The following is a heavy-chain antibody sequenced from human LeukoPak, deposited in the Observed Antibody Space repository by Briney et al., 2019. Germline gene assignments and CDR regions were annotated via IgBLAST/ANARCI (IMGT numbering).Heavy chain of an antibody. Sequence: GGSLRLSCAASGFTFSSYEMNWVRQAPGKGLEWVSYISSSGSTIYYADSVKGRFTISRDNTKNSLYLQMNSLRAEDTAVYYCARDPDDYVWGSYRFDAFDIWGQGTMATVSS. CDR2: ISSSGSTI. D-gene: IGHD3-16*02. CDR3: ARDPDDYVWGSYRFDAFDI. J-gene: IGHJ3*02. V-gene: IGHV3-48*03. CDR1: GFTFSSYE.